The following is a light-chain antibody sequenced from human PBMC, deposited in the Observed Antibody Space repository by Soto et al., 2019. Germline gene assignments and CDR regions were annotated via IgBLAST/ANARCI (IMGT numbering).Light chain of an antibody. V-gene: IGKV1-5*03. CDR3: QLYSSYLLT. CDR2: KAS. J-gene: IGKJ4*01. Sequence: DIQMTQSPSALSASVGDRVTITCRASQSISSWLAWYQHKPGKAPKLLIYKASSLESGVPSRVSGSGSGTEFTLTISRLQPDDFATFFCQLYSSYLLTFGGGTKVEIK. CDR1: QSISSW.